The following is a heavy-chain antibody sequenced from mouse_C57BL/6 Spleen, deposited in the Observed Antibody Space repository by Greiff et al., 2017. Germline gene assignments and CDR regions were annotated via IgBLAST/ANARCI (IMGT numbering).Heavy chain of an antibody. V-gene: IGHV5-17*01. Sequence: EVKLVESGGGLVKPGGSLKLSCAASGFTFSDYGMHWVRQAPEKGLEWVAYISSGSSTIYYEDTVKGRFTISRDKAKNTLFLQRTSLRSEDTAMYYCARGITTVPNWYFDVWGTGTTVTVSS. J-gene: IGHJ1*03. D-gene: IGHD1-1*01. CDR2: ISSGSSTI. CDR3: ARGITTVPNWYFDV. CDR1: GFTFSDYG.